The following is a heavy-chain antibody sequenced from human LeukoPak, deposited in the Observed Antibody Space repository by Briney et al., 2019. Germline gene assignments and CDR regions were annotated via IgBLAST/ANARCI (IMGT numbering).Heavy chain of an antibody. D-gene: IGHD3-22*01. J-gene: IGHJ5*02. CDR2: IIPIFGTA. Sequence: GASVKVSCKASGGTFSSYAISWVRQAPGQGLEWMGGIIPIFGTANYAQKFQGRVTITADKSTCTAYMELSSLRSEDTAVYYCARKVPNDSSGYYYRGQFDPWGQGTLVTVSS. CDR3: ARKVPNDSSGYYYRGQFDP. V-gene: IGHV1-69*06. CDR1: GGTFSSYA.